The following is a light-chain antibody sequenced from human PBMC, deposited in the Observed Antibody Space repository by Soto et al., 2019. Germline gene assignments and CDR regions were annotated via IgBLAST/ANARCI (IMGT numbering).Light chain of an antibody. CDR2: GAS. J-gene: IGKJ5*01. Sequence: EIVLTQSPGTLSLSPGERATLSCRASQSVSSSYLAWYQQKPGQAPRLLIHGASSRATGIPDRISGSGSGTDFTLTISRLESEDFAVYYCQQYGSSPITFGQGTRLEIK. CDR1: QSVSSSY. V-gene: IGKV3-20*01. CDR3: QQYGSSPIT.